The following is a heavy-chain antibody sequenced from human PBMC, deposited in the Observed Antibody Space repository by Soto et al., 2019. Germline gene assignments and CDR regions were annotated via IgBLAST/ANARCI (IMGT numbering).Heavy chain of an antibody. CDR3: ARDSSKYTYGSFYFDY. J-gene: IGHJ4*02. V-gene: IGHV3-48*02. D-gene: IGHD5-18*01. Sequence: GGSLRLSCAASGFTFSNYGINWVRQAPGRGLEWLSFISYSSATIHYADSVRGRFTISRDNANNSLYLEMSSLRDEDTAVYFCARDSSKYTYGSFYFDYWGQGTLVTVSS. CDR2: ISYSSATI. CDR1: GFTFSNYG.